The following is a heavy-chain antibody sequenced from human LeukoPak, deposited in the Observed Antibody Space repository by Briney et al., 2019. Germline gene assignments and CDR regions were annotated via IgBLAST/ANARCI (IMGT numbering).Heavy chain of an antibody. Sequence: GGSLRLSCAASGFTFSSYWMSWVRQAPGKGLEWVANIKQDGSEKYYVDSVKGRFTISRDNAKNSLYLQMNSLRAEDTAVYYCARPTYNWNDIWFDPWGQGTLVTVSS. V-gene: IGHV3-7*01. J-gene: IGHJ5*02. CDR1: GFTFSSYW. CDR2: IKQDGSEK. CDR3: ARPTYNWNDIWFDP. D-gene: IGHD1-20*01.